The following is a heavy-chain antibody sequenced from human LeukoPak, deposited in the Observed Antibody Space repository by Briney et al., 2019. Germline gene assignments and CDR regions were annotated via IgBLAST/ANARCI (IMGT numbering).Heavy chain of an antibody. V-gene: IGHV3-23*01. CDR3: AKDWVAVAGTYYYYYGMDV. Sequence: PGGSLRLSCAASGFTFSSYAMSWVRQAPGKGLEWVSTISGSGGSTYYADSVKGRFTISRDNSKNTLYLQMNSLRAEDTAVYYCAKDWVAVAGTYYYYYGMDVWGQGTTVIVSS. CDR2: ISGSGGST. D-gene: IGHD6-19*01. CDR1: GFTFSSYA. J-gene: IGHJ6*02.